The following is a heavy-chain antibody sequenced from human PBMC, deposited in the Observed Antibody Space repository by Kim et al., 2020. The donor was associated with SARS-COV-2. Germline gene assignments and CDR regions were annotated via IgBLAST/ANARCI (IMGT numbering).Heavy chain of an antibody. D-gene: IGHD3-10*01. J-gene: IGHJ4*02. CDR3: ARTLPGQSSGLFDY. V-gene: IGHV3-30*07. Sequence: ADSVKGRFAISRDNPKNALYLQMNSLRVDDTALYYCARTLPGQSSGLFDYWGQGTLVTVSS.